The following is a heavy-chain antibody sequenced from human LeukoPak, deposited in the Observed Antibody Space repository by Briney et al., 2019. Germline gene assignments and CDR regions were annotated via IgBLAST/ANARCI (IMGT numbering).Heavy chain of an antibody. D-gene: IGHD1-26*01. J-gene: IGHJ4*02. Sequence: KPSETLSLTCTVSGGSISSSSYYWGWIRQPPGKGLEWIGYIYYSGSTNNNPSLKSRVTISVDTSKNQFSLKLSSVTAADTAVYYCARLFVGATTSYYFDYWGQGTLVTVSS. CDR3: ARLFVGATTSYYFDY. CDR1: GGSISSSSYY. CDR2: IYYSGST. V-gene: IGHV4-61*05.